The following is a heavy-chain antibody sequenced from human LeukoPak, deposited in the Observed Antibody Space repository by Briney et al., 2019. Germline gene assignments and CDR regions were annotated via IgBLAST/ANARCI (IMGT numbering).Heavy chain of an antibody. CDR1: GASISSSSYF. CDR2: FYYSGTT. Sequence: KPSETLSLTCTVSGASISSSSYFWGWIRQPPGRGLEWIGNFYYSGTTYYNPSLKSRVTISVDTSKNQFSLRLSSVTAADTAVFYCARQGGYDDYGGFDYWGQGTLVTVSS. J-gene: IGHJ4*02. V-gene: IGHV4-39*01. D-gene: IGHD4-17*01. CDR3: ARQGGYDDYGGFDY.